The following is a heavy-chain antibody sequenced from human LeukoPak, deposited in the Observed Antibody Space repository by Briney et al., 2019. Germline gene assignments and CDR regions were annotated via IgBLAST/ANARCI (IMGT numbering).Heavy chain of an antibody. D-gene: IGHD3-16*01. Sequence: SETLSLNCTVSGGSISRYYWSWIRQPPGKGLEWMGYTYYSGTTNYNPSLKSRVTISVDTSKNQFSLKLTSVTAADTAVYYCARDDYSRSYNWFDPWGQGTLVTVSS. J-gene: IGHJ5*02. CDR2: TYYSGTT. CDR3: ARDDYSRSYNWFDP. V-gene: IGHV4-59*01. CDR1: GGSISRYY.